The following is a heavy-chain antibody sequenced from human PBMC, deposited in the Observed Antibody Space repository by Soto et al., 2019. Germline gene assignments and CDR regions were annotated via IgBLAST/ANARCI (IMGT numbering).Heavy chain of an antibody. D-gene: IGHD5-12*01. J-gene: IGHJ4*02. CDR3: ARGVFDGYPIDY. Sequence: WASVKVSCKASGGTFSSYAISWVRQAPGQGLEWMGGIIPIFGTANYAQKFQGRVTITADESTSTAYLDLSSLRSEDTAVYYCARGVFDGYPIDYWGQGTLVTVSS. CDR2: IIPIFGTA. CDR1: GGTFSSYA. V-gene: IGHV1-69*13.